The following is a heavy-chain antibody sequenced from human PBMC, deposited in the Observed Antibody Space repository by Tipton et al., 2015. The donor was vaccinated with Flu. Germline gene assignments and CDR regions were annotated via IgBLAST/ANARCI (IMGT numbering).Heavy chain of an antibody. CDR2: IFHSGNA. D-gene: IGHD4-11*01. V-gene: IGHV4-38-2*02. CDR1: GNSIRSANYY. J-gene: IGHJ5*02. CDR3: ARRDYSNYVSEPKNWFDP. Sequence: TLSLTCTVSGNSIRSANYYWGWIRQPPGKGLEWIGNIFHSGNAYHNPSLKSRVTIPVDTSKNQFSLKLTSVTAADTAVYYCARRDYSNYVSEPKNWFDPWGQGTLVTVSS.